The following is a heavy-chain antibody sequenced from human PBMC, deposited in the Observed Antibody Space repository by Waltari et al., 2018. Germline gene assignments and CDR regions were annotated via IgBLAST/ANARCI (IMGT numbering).Heavy chain of an antibody. CDR1: GYSFTSYW. D-gene: IGHD3-22*01. CDR3: ARLSLSYYYDSSGYLDY. Sequence: EVQLVQSGAEVKKPGESLKISCKGSGYSFTSYWIGGVRQMPGKCLDWMGLIYPCEPVTRYSPSFQGLVTISGGKAISTAYLQCSSLKASYTAMYYCARLSLSYYYDSSGYLDYWGQGTLVTVSS. V-gene: IGHV5-51*01. CDR2: IYPCEPVT. J-gene: IGHJ4*02.